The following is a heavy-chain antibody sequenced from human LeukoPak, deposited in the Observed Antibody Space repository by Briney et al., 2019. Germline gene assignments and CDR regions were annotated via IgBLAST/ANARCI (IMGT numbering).Heavy chain of an antibody. J-gene: IGHJ4*02. CDR2: INPNSGGT. CDR1: GYTLTGYY. Sequence: ASVKVSCKASGYTLTGYYMHWERQAPGQGLEWMGRINPNSGGTNYAQKFQGRVTMTRDTSISTAYMELSRLRSDDTAVYYCARDITGTTPNWGQGTLVTVSS. V-gene: IGHV1-2*06. D-gene: IGHD1-7*01. CDR3: ARDITGTTPN.